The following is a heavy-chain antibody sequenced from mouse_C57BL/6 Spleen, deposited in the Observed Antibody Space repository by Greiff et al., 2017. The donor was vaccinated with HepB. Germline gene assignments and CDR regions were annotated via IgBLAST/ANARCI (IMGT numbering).Heavy chain of an antibody. J-gene: IGHJ4*01. D-gene: IGHD2-4*01. CDR1: GYTFTSYW. CDR3: ARGRDDYDVYYYAMDY. V-gene: IGHV1-7*01. CDR2: INPSSGYT. Sequence: QVQLKESGAELAKPGASVKLSCKASGYTFTSYWMHWVKQRPGQGLEWIGYINPSSGYTKYNQKFKDKATLTADKSSSTAYMQLSSLTYEDSAVYYCARGRDDYDVYYYAMDYWGQGTSVTVSS.